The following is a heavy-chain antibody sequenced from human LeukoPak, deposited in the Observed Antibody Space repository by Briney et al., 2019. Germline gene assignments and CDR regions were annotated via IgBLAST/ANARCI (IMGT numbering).Heavy chain of an antibody. D-gene: IGHD3-10*01. J-gene: IGHJ4*02. CDR2: IYHSGST. CDR1: GGSFSGYY. Sequence: SSETLSLTCAVYGGSFSGYYWSWIRQPPGKGLEWIGDIYHSGSTNYNPSLKSRVTISVDTSKNQFSLKLSSVTAADTAVYYCARRLVGQTFDYWGQGTLVTVSS. V-gene: IGHV4-59*01. CDR3: ARRLVGQTFDY.